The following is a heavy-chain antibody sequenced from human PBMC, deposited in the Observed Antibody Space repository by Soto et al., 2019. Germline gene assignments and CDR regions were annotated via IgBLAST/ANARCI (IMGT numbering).Heavy chain of an antibody. CDR3: ARDHVYYYDSSGYYWAPHFDY. V-gene: IGHV1-18*01. Sequence: ASVKVSCKASGYTFTSYGISWVRQAPGQGLEWMGWISAYNGNTNYAQKLQGRVTMTTDTSTSTAYMELRSLRSDDTAVYYCARDHVYYYDSSGYYWAPHFDYWGQGTLVTVSS. CDR2: ISAYNGNT. CDR1: GYTFTSYG. J-gene: IGHJ4*02. D-gene: IGHD3-22*01.